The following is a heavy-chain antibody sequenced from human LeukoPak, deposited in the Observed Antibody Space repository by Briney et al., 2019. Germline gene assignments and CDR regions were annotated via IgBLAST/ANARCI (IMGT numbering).Heavy chain of an antibody. CDR3: ARDSVVVVAATRTYYYGMDV. D-gene: IGHD2-15*01. Sequence: SETLSLTCTVSGGSISSYYWSWIRQPPGQGLEWIGYIYYSGSTNYNPSLKSRVTISVDTSKNQFSLKLSSVTAADTAVYYCARDSVVVVAATRTYYYGMDVWGKGTTVTVSS. CDR1: GGSISSYY. J-gene: IGHJ6*04. CDR2: IYYSGST. V-gene: IGHV4-59*01.